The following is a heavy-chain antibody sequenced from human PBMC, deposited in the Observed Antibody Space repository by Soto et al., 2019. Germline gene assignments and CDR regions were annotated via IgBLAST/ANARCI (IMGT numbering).Heavy chain of an antibody. V-gene: IGHV3-73*02. CDR1: GFSFSGSA. CDR3: RNTAQGY. Sequence: EVQLVESGGGLVQPGGSLKLSCAASGFSFSGSAMNWVRQASGKGLEWFVRIRSKANSYSTAYAASLEGRFTVFRDNSKNTAYLQMNSLKTEDTAVYYCRNTAQGYWVQGTLVTVSS. CDR2: IRSKANSYST. J-gene: IGHJ4*02.